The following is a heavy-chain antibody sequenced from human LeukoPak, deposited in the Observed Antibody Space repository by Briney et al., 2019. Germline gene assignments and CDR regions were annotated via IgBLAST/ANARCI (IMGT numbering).Heavy chain of an antibody. CDR1: GYSISSGYY. CDR3: ARLGGGCSSTSCYGWFDP. J-gene: IGHJ5*02. V-gene: IGHV4-38-2*01. D-gene: IGHD2-2*01. CDR2: IYHSGST. Sequence: SETLSLTCAVSGYSISSGYYWGWIRQPPGKGLGWIGSIYHSGSTYYNPSLKSRVTISVDTSKIQFSLKLSSVTAADTAVYYCARLGGGCSSTSCYGWFDPWGQGTLVTVSS.